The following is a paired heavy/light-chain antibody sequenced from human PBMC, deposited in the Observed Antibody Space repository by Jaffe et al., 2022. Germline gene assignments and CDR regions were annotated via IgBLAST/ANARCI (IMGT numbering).Light chain of an antibody. V-gene: IGKV3-20*01. CDR1: QSVISSY. CDR3: QQCGSSPYT. Sequence: EIVLTQSPGTLSLSTGERASLSCRASQSVISSYLAWYQQKPGQAPRLLIYGASTRATGVPDRFSGSGSGTDFILTINRLEPEDFAMYFCQQCGSSPYTFGQGTKLEIK. J-gene: IGKJ2*01. CDR2: GAS.
Heavy chain of an antibody. J-gene: IGHJ4*02. V-gene: IGHV3-66*02. CDR3: ARVDSSSWYGLVYFDY. D-gene: IGHD6-13*01. Sequence: EVQLVESGGGLVQPGGSLRLSCAASGFTVSSNYMSWVRQAPGKGLEWVSVIYSGGSTYYADSVKGRFTISRDNSKNTLYLQMNSLRAEDTAVYYCARVDSSSWYGLVYFDYWGQGTLVTVSS. CDR2: IYSGGST. CDR1: GFTVSSNY.